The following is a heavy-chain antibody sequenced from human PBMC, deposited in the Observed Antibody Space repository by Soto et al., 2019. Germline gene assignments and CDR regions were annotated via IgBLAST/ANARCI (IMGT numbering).Heavy chain of an antibody. CDR1: VSFIRSYV. J-gene: IGHJ5*02. CDR2: IYIRGTT. CDR3: ARNPYVRGNYYFFDP. D-gene: IGHD3-22*01. Sequence: PSETLSLTCSVSVSFIRSYVWSWVRQPAGQGLEWIGHIYIRGTTSYNPSLEGRVTLSLDTSKNQVSLVVTSVTAADTAVYYCARNPYVRGNYYFFDPWGPGTLVTVSS. V-gene: IGHV4-4*07.